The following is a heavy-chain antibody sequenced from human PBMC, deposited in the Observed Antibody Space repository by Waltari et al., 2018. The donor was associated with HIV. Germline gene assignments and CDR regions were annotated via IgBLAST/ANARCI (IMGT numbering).Heavy chain of an antibody. J-gene: IGHJ6*02. V-gene: IGHV1-2*02. Sequence: QVQLVQSGAEVKKPGASVKVSCKASGYTFTGYYMHWVRQAPGQGLEWMGWFNPTSCGTNYAQKFQGRVTMTSDTSISTAYMDLSRLRSDDTAVYYCASRSSGGMDVWGQGTTVTVSS. D-gene: IGHD6-13*01. CDR3: ASRSSGGMDV. CDR2: FNPTSCGT. CDR1: GYTFTGYY.